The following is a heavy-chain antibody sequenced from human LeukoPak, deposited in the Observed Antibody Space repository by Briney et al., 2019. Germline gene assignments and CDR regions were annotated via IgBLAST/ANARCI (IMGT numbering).Heavy chain of an antibody. CDR1: GGSTSTYY. J-gene: IGHJ5*02. CDR2: FYYTGST. V-gene: IGHV4-59*01. D-gene: IGHD5-18*01. Sequence: SETLSLTCTVSGGSTSTYYWSWIRQPPGKGLDWIGSFYYTGSTNYNPSLRSRVTISLDTSKNQISLRLSSVTAADTAVYYCARGSAMVTTYRGGNWFDPWGQGTLVTVSS. CDR3: ARGSAMVTTYRGGNWFDP.